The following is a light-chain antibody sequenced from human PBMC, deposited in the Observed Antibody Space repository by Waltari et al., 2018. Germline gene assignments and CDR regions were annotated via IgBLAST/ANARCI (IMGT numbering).Light chain of an antibody. CDR3: QQSYSTQYT. CDR1: QSISSY. J-gene: IGKJ2*01. Sequence: DIQMSQSPSYLFASVGDRVTITCRASQSISSYLNWYQQKPGKAPKLLIYAASSLQSGVPSRFSGSGSGTDFTLTISSLQPEDFATYYCQQSYSTQYTFGQGTKLEIK. CDR2: AAS. V-gene: IGKV1-39*01.